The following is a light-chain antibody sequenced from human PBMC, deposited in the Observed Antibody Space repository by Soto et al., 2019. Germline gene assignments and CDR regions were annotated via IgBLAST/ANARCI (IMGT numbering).Light chain of an antibody. CDR1: SSNIGSNF. CDR2: TND. J-gene: IGLJ3*02. V-gene: IGLV1-47*02. Sequence: QSVLTQPPSASGTPGQRVTISCSGSSSNIGSNFVYWYQHLPGTAPKLLFYTNDQRPSGVPDRFSGSKSGTSASLAISGLRSEDEADYYCAAWDDSLSGPVFGGGTKLTVL. CDR3: AAWDDSLSGPV.